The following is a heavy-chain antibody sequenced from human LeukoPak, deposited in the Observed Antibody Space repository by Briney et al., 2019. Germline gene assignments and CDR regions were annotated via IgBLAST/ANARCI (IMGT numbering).Heavy chain of an antibody. CDR2: ISAGGSDT. J-gene: IGHJ4*02. D-gene: IGHD2-15*01. CDR3: AKGGHSAPLDY. CDR1: GFTFSNSA. Sequence: SGGSLRLSCAASGFTFSNSAMTWVRQAPGKGLEWVSAISAGGSDTIYTDSVKDRFTISRDNSKNTLYLQMNSLRAEDTAVYYCAKGGHSAPLDYWGQGTLVTVSS. V-gene: IGHV3-23*01.